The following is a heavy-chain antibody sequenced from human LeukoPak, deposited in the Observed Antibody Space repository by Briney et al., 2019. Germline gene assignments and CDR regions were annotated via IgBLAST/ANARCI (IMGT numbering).Heavy chain of an antibody. CDR3: VRHVIWDSYFDL. CDR2: IYYGGHT. V-gene: IGHV4-39*01. D-gene: IGHD3-10*01. CDR1: GDSISGSNVY. Sequence: SETLSLTCTVSGDSISGSNVYWGWIRHPPRGGLEWIATIYYGGHTYFTPSLKSRVTLSVDTAKNQFSLRLSSVTAADTAVYYCVRHVIWDSYFDLWGRGTLVTVSS. J-gene: IGHJ2*01.